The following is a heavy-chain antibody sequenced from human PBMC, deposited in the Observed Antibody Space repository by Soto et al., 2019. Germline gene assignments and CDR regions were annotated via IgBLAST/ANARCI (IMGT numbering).Heavy chain of an antibody. V-gene: IGHV3-30-3*01. D-gene: IGHD2-21*02. CDR2: ISYDGSNK. Sequence: GGSLRLSCAASGFTFSSYAMHWVRQAPGKGLEWVAVISYDGSNKYYEDSVKGRFTISRDNSKNTLYLQMNSLRAEDTAVYYCARDPTWSNLAYCGGDCYPFDYWGQGTLVTVSS. CDR3: ARDPTWSNLAYCGGDCYPFDY. J-gene: IGHJ4*02. CDR1: GFTFSSYA.